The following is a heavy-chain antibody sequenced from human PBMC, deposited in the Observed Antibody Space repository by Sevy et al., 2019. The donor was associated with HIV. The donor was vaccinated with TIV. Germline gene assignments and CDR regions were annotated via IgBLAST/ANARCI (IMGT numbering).Heavy chain of an antibody. CDR2: IWYDGSNK. CDR3: ARDRGITSVVDYYYGMDV. D-gene: IGHD3-3*01. J-gene: IGHJ6*02. Sequence: GGSLRLSCAASGFTFSSYGMHWVRQAPGKGLEWVAVIWYDGSNKYYADPVKGRFTISRDNSKNTLYLQMNSLRAEDTAVYYCARDRGITSVVDYYYGMDVWGQGTTVTVSS. V-gene: IGHV3-33*01. CDR1: GFTFSSYG.